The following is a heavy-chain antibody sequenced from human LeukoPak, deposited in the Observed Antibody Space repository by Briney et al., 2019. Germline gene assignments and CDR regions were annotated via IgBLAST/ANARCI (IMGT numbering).Heavy chain of an antibody. CDR3: ARRNEDTVVVPAATGDWFDP. D-gene: IGHD2-2*01. Sequence: ASVKVSCKASGYTFTSYGISWVRQAPGQGLEWMGWISAYNGNTNYAQKLQGRVTMTTDTSTSTAYMELRSLRSDDTAVYYCARRNEDTVVVPAATGDWFDPWGQGTLVTVSS. V-gene: IGHV1-18*01. CDR1: GYTFTSYG. J-gene: IGHJ5*02. CDR2: ISAYNGNT.